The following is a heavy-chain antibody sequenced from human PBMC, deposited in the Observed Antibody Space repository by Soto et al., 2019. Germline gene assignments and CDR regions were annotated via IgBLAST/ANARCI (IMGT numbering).Heavy chain of an antibody. CDR2: IYYSGST. V-gene: IGHV4-59*01. J-gene: IGHJ5*02. D-gene: IGHD5-12*01. CDR1: GDSISSYY. CDR3: ARGVATIGP. Sequence: QVQLQESGPRLVKPSETLSLTCTVSGDSISSYYWTWIRQPPGKGLEWIGYIYYSGSTNYNPSLKSRVTISVDTSKNQFSLKLTSVTAADTAVYYXARGVATIGPWGQGTLVTVSS.